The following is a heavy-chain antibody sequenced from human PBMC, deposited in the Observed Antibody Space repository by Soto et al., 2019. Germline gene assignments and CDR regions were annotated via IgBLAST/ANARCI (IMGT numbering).Heavy chain of an antibody. D-gene: IGHD3-16*01. CDR3: AKSGLSDYYGMDV. Sequence: AGGSLRLSCAASGFTFSRYGMNWVRQAPGKGLEWVSGIDISGGITFYADSVKGRFTISRDNSKNTLYVQMNSLKVGDTAVYYCAKSGLSDYYGMDVWGQGTAVTVSS. CDR1: GFTFSRYG. CDR2: IDISGGIT. V-gene: IGHV3-23*01. J-gene: IGHJ6*02.